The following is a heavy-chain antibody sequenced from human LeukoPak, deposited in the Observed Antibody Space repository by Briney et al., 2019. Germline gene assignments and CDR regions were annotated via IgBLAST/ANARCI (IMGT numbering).Heavy chain of an antibody. Sequence: GGSLRLSCAASGFTFSSYSMNWVRQAPGKGLEWVSSISSSSSYIYYADSVKGRFTISRDNSKNTLYLQMNSLRAEDTAIYYCAKRQSFGSPRGLDSRGPGTLVTVSS. D-gene: IGHD1-26*01. CDR2: ISSSSSYI. CDR1: GFTFSSYS. V-gene: IGHV3-21*04. CDR3: AKRQSFGSPRGLDS. J-gene: IGHJ4*02.